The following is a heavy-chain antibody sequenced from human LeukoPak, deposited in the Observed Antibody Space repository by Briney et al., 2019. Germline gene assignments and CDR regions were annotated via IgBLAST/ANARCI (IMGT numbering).Heavy chain of an antibody. D-gene: IGHD3-16*01. CDR3: ARDLGPRTGCYDY. J-gene: IGHJ4*02. V-gene: IGHV3-21*01. Sequence: GGSLRLSCAASGFTFSTYSMNWVRQAPGKGLEWVSSISSSSRYIYYPDSLKGRFTVSRDNAKNSLFLQMNSLRAEDTAVYYCARDLGPRTGCYDYWGQGTLVTVSS. CDR1: GFTFSTYS. CDR2: ISSSSRYI.